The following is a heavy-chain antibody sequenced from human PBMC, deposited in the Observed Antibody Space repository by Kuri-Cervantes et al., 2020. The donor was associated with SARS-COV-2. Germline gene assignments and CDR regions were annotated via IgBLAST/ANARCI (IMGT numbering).Heavy chain of an antibody. Sequence: ASVKVSCKASGYTFTGYLIHWVRQAPGQGLEWMGWIDPSSGNTNYAQKLQGRVTMTRDTSISTAYMELSRLRSDDTAVYYCARDLRWAAAGKATSVDYWGQGTLVTVSS. CDR2: IDPSSGNT. J-gene: IGHJ4*02. CDR3: ARDLRWAAAGKATSVDY. CDR1: GYTFTGYL. V-gene: IGHV1-2*02. D-gene: IGHD6-13*01.